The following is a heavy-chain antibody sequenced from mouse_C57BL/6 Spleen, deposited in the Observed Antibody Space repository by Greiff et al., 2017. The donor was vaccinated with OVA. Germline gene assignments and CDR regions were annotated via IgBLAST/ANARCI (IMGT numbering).Heavy chain of an antibody. D-gene: IGHD2-5*01. V-gene: IGHV3-6*01. CDR3: ARGKATIVANGYFDV. CDR1: GYSITSGYY. Sequence: EVQLQQSGPGLVKPSQSLSLTCSVTGYSITSGYYWNWIRQFPGNKLEWMGYISSDGSNTYNPSLNNRISLHRAPSKNQFILKLNSVTTEDTATYYCARGKATIVANGYFDVWGTGTTVTVSS. CDR2: ISSDGSN. J-gene: IGHJ1*03.